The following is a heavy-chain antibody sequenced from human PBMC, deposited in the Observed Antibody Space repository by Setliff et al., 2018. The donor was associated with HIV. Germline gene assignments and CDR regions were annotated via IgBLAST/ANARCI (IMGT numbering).Heavy chain of an antibody. D-gene: IGHD2-15*01. J-gene: IGHJ6*03. V-gene: IGHV3-21*01. CDR1: GFTFSSYT. CDR2: ISSSSYYI. Sequence: GSLRLSCAASGFTFSSYTMNWVRQAPGKGLEWVSSISSSSYYIYYADSVKGRFTMSRDNAKDSVYLQMNTLRAEDTAVYYCARAGVVEGYYYYYYMDVWGKGTTVTVSS. CDR3: ARAGVVEGYYYYYYMDV.